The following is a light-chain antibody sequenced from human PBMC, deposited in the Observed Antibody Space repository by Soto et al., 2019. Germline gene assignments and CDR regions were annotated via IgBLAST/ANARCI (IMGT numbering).Light chain of an antibody. CDR2: LGS. J-gene: IGKJ1*01. CDR3: KQALQAWT. Sequence: DIVMTQSPLSLPVTPGEPASISCRSSQSLLHSNGYNYLDWYLQKPGESPPLLIYLGSNRASWGPDRVSGSGSSTDFTLKISRVVAEDVWGYYCKQALQAWTVGQGTKV. CDR1: QSLLHSNGYNY. V-gene: IGKV2-28*01.